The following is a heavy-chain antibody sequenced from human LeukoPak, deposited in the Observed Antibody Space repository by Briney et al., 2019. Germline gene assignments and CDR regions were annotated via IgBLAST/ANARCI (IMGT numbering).Heavy chain of an antibody. V-gene: IGHV4-30-2*01. D-gene: IGHD2-2*02. CDR3: ARAEYCSSTSCYRRVVGPFDP. Sequence: PSQTLSLTCAVSGGSISSGGYSWSWLRQPPGKGLEWIGYIYHSGSTHYNPSLKSRVTISVDRSKNQFSLKLSSVTAADTAVYYCARAEYCSSTSCYRRVVGPFDPWGQGTLVTVSS. CDR1: GGSISSGGYS. J-gene: IGHJ5*02. CDR2: IYHSGST.